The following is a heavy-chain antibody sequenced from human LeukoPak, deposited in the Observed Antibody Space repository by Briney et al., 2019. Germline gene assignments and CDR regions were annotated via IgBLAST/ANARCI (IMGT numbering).Heavy chain of an antibody. CDR1: GGTFSSYA. CDR3: ARGNIAATTFDY. CDR2: IIPIFGTA. Sequence: GSSVKVSCKASGGTFSSYAISWVRQAPAQGLEWMGRIIPIFGTANYAQKFQGRVTITTDESTSTAYMELSSLRSEDTAVYYCARGNIAATTFDYWGQGTLVTVSS. D-gene: IGHD5-12*01. J-gene: IGHJ4*02. V-gene: IGHV1-69*05.